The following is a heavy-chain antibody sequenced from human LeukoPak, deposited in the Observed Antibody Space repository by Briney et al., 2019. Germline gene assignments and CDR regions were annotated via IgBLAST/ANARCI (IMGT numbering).Heavy chain of an antibody. D-gene: IGHD6-19*01. CDR1: GYTFTSYD. Sequence: ASVKVSCKASGYTFTSYDINWVRQATGQGLEWMGWMNPNSGNTGYAQKLQGRVTMTTDTSTSTAYMELRSLRSDDTAVYYCARDLVSRQWLVYFDYWGQGTLVTVSS. CDR2: MNPNSGNT. V-gene: IGHV1-8*01. CDR3: ARDLVSRQWLVYFDY. J-gene: IGHJ4*02.